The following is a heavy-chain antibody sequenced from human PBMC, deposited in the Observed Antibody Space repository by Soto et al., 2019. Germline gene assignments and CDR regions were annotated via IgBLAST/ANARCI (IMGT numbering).Heavy chain of an antibody. Sequence: SETLSLTCAISGGSISSSNWWSWVRQPPGKGLEWIGDIYHSGSTNYNPSLKRRVTISVDKSKNQFSLKLSSVTAADTAVYYCARYGAIYGDYVSVFDQWGQGTLVTVSS. CDR1: GGSISSSNW. J-gene: IGHJ4*02. CDR2: IYHSGST. CDR3: ARYGAIYGDYVSVFDQ. V-gene: IGHV4-4*02. D-gene: IGHD4-17*01.